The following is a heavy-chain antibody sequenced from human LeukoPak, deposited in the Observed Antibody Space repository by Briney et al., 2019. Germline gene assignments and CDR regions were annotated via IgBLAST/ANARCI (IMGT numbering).Heavy chain of an antibody. Sequence: ASGKVSCKASGYTITDYYLHWVRQAPGQGLEWMGWIIPNTGGTNYAQKFQDWVTMSSDTSISTAYMELSSLRSDDTAVYYCARGSPSYAQWHFDLWGRGTLVTVSS. D-gene: IGHD2/OR15-2a*01. CDR2: IIPNTGGT. CDR1: GYTITDYY. J-gene: IGHJ2*01. V-gene: IGHV1-2*04. CDR3: ARGSPSYAQWHFDL.